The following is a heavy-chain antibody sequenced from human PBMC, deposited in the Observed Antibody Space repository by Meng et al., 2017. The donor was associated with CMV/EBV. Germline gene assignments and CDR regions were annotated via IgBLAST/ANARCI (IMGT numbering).Heavy chain of an antibody. J-gene: IGHJ4*02. CDR1: GGSISSSY. Sequence: QLPLRDAGLGVGNPAGPLSLTSTSSGGSISSSYWSWIRQPAGKGLEWIGRIYTSGSTNYNPSLTSRVTMSVATSKNQFSLKLSSVTAADTAVYYCASAAVDLSKDYFDYWGQGTLVTVSS. CDR3: ASAAVDLSKDYFDY. CDR2: IYTSGST. D-gene: IGHD2-15*01. V-gene: IGHV4-4*07.